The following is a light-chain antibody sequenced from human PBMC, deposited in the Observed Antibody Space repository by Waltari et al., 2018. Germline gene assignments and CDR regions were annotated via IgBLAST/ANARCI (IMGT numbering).Light chain of an antibody. V-gene: IGLV2-14*03. CDR3: SSHTTSSTLV. Sequence: QSALTQPASVSGSPGQSITISCTGSSSDVGRYNFVSWYQQHPGKAPKLMIFDVTDRPSGVSDRFSGSKSGNTASLTISGLQPEDEADYYCSSHTTSSTLVFGRGTRVTVL. CDR2: DVT. CDR1: SSDVGRYNF. J-gene: IGLJ2*01.